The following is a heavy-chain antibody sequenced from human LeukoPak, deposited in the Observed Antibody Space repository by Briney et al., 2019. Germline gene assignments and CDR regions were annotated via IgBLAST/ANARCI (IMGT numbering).Heavy chain of an antibody. J-gene: IGHJ4*02. CDR2: ISYDGSNK. D-gene: IGHD1-26*01. Sequence: GGSLRLSCAASGFTFSGSAIHWVRQAPGKGLEWVAVISYDGSNKYYADSVKGRFTISRDNSKNTLYLQMNSLRAEDTAVYYCAKSVHSGSYCLDYWGQGTLVTVSS. CDR1: GFTFSGSA. CDR3: AKSVHSGSYCLDY. V-gene: IGHV3-30*18.